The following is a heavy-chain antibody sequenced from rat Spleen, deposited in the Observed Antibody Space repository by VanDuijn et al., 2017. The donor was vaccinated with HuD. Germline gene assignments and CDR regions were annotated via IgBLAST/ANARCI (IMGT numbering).Heavy chain of an antibody. V-gene: IGHV5-25*01. J-gene: IGHJ1*01. Sequence: EVQLVESGGGLVQPGRPLKLSCTTSGFTFSDCYMAWVRQAPTKGLEWVATINNDGDTTYYRDSVKGRFTISRDNGKNTLYLEMDSLGSEDMATYYCVRQGYLRDWYFDFWGPGTMVTVSS. D-gene: IGHD2-5*01. CDR2: INNDGDTT. CDR1: GFTFSDCY. CDR3: VRQGYLRDWYFDF.